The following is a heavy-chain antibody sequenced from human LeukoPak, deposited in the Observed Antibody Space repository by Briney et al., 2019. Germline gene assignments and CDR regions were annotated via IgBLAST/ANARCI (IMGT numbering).Heavy chain of an antibody. CDR1: GFTFSSYA. CDR3: ARSGNVRGYSYGLRAPIPFFFDY. J-gene: IGHJ4*02. CDR2: ISYDGSNK. V-gene: IGHV3-30-3*01. Sequence: GGSLRLSCAASGFTFSSYAMHWVRQAPGKGLEWVAVISYDGSNKYYADSVKGRFTISRDNSKNTLYLQMNSLRAEDTAVYYCARSGNVRGYSYGLRAPIPFFFDYWGQGTLVTVSS. D-gene: IGHD5-18*01.